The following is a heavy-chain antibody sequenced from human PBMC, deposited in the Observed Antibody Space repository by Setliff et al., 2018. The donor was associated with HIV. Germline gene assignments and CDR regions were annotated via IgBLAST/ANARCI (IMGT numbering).Heavy chain of an antibody. Sequence: SETLSLTCAVSGYSISSGYYWGWIRQPPGKGLEWIGSIYHNGNTYYNPSLKSRVTMSVDTSKNQFSLKLSSVTAADTAVYYCARVGRYSASFGNWFDPWGQGTLVTVSS. CDR1: GYSISSGYY. CDR3: ARVGRYSASFGNWFDP. CDR2: IYHNGNT. D-gene: IGHD6-6*01. V-gene: IGHV4-38-2*01. J-gene: IGHJ5*02.